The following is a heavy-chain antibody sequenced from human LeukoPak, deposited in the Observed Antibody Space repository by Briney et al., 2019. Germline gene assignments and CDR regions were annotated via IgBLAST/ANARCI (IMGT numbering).Heavy chain of an antibody. CDR1: GYTFTDYY. CDR2: INPNGGDT. Sequence: ASVKVSCKTSGYTFTDYYMHWVRQAPGQGLEWMGWINPNGGDTNYAQKFQGRVTMTRDTSISTAYMELSRLRSDDTAVYYCARGGYGDYVDYYYYMDVWGKGTTVTVSS. J-gene: IGHJ6*03. D-gene: IGHD4-17*01. V-gene: IGHV1-2*02. CDR3: ARGGYGDYVDYYYYMDV.